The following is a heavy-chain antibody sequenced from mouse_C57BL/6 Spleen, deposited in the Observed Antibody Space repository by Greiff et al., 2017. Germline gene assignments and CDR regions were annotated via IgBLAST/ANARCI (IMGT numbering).Heavy chain of an antibody. CDR1: GFTFSDYG. Sequence: EVTLVESGGGLVKPGGSLKLSCAASGFTFSDYGMHWVRQAPEKGLEWVAYISSGSSTIYYAATVKGRFTISRENAKNTLFLQMTSLRSEDTAMYYCARGLYYYGSSEDYFDYWGQGTTLTVSS. CDR2: ISSGSSTI. V-gene: IGHV5-17*01. J-gene: IGHJ2*01. CDR3: ARGLYYYGSSEDYFDY. D-gene: IGHD1-1*01.